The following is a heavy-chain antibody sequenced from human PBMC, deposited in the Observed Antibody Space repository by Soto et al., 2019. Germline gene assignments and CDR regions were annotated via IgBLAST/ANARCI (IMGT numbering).Heavy chain of an antibody. CDR2: IYYSGST. CDR3: ARIRVYDFWSDQNDAFDI. D-gene: IGHD3-3*01. V-gene: IGHV4-59*08. Sequence: QVQLQESGPGLVKPSETLSLTCTVSGGSISSYYWSWIRQPPGKGLEWIGYIYYSGSTNYNPSLKSRVTISVDTSKNQFSLKLSSVTAADTAVYYCARIRVYDFWSDQNDAFDIWGLGTMVTVSS. J-gene: IGHJ3*02. CDR1: GGSISSYY.